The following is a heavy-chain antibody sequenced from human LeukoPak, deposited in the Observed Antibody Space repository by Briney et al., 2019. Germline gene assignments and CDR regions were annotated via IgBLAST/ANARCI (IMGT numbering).Heavy chain of an antibody. Sequence: SETLSLTCTVSGGSISSSSYYWGWIRQPPGKGLEWIGSIYYSGSTYYNPSLKSRVTISVDTSKNQFSLKLSSVTAADTAVYYCARTLADYWGQGTLVTVSS. J-gene: IGHJ4*02. V-gene: IGHV4-39*01. CDR1: GGSISSSSYY. CDR2: IYYSGST. CDR3: ARTLADY.